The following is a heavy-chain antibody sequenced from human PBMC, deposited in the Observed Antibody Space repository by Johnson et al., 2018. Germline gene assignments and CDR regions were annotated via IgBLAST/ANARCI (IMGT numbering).Heavy chain of an antibody. V-gene: IGHV3-33*01. J-gene: IGHJ6*02. D-gene: IGHD6-19*01. Sequence: QVQLQESGGGVVQPGRSLRLSCAASGFNFGGYGMHWVRQAPGKGLEWVAVIWYDGNTQVYADSVKGRFTISRDNSKNTLYLQMNSLRAEETAVYYCARELKSGWFLPYGLDVWGQGTTVTVSS. CDR3: ARELKSGWFLPYGLDV. CDR1: GFNFGGYG. CDR2: IWYDGNTQ.